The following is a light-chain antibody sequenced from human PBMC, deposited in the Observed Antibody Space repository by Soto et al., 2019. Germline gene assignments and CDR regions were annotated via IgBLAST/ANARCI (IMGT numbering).Light chain of an antibody. CDR1: SNDIGGYNY. V-gene: IGLV2-14*01. CDR3: SSYTTNHTRV. J-gene: IGLJ3*02. Sequence: QSALTQPASVSGSPGQSITFSCTGTSNDIGGYNYVSWFQHHPDKAPKLIIYEVNDRPSGVSNRFSGSKSGNMASLTISGLQPEDEADYYCSSYTTNHTRVFGGGTKLTVL. CDR2: EVN.